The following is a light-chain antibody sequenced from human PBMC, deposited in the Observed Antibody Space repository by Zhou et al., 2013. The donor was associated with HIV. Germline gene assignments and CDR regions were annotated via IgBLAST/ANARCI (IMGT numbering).Light chain of an antibody. V-gene: IGKV1-27*01. CDR2: AAS. CDR1: QGITGA. Sequence: DILMTQSPPSLSASVGDRVTITCRASQGITGALAWYQQKPGRLPSLLIYAASTLQSGVPSRFSGSGSGTDFTLTISSLQPEDVATYYCHRYDSAPRTFGQGTKVEIK. J-gene: IGKJ1*01. CDR3: HRYDSAPRT.